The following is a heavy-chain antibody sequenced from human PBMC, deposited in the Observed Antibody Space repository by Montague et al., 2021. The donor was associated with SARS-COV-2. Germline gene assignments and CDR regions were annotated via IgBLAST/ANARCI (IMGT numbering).Heavy chain of an antibody. D-gene: IGHD4-17*01. CDR3: ARENTVTTFGGPYYIDY. Sequence: SETLSLTCIVSGSSVRSNFWSWIRQPPGKGLEWIGNIYDSGSTNXXLSLKSRVTISVDTSKNQFSLKLSAVTAADTAVYYCARENTVTTFGGPYYIDYWGRGTRVTVSS. CDR1: GSSVRSNF. V-gene: IGHV4-59*02. CDR2: IYDSGST. J-gene: IGHJ4*02.